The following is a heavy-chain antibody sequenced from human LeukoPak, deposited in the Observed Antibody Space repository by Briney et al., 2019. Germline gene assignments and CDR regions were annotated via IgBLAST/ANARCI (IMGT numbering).Heavy chain of an antibody. CDR1: GGSISSGGYY. D-gene: IGHD6-19*01. J-gene: IGHJ4*02. V-gene: IGHV4-61*08. Sequence: SETLSLTCTVSGGSISSGGYYWSWIRQHPGKGLEWIGYIYYSGSTNYNPSLKSRVTISVDTSKNQFSLKLSSVTAADTAVYYCARESIAVAGSYFDYWGQGTLVTVSS. CDR3: ARESIAVAGSYFDY. CDR2: IYYSGST.